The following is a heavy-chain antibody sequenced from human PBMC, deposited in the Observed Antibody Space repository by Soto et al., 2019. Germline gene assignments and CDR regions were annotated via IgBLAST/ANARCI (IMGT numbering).Heavy chain of an antibody. V-gene: IGHV3-66*01. Sequence: EVQLVESGGGLVQPGGSLRLSCAASGFTVSSKYMTWVRQAPGKGLEWVSLIQSGGTTYYADSVKGRLTISRDTSENNMELQMDSLRVEDTAVYYMAREDVLCEGGRCYGIPLDVWGNGTTVTVSS. J-gene: IGHJ6*04. CDR1: GFTVSSKY. D-gene: IGHD2-15*01. CDR3: AREDVLCEGGRCYGIPLDV. CDR2: IQSGGTT.